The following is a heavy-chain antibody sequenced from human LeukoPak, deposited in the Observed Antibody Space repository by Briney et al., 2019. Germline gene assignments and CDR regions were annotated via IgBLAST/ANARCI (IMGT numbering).Heavy chain of an antibody. CDR1: GYSFTSYW. V-gene: IGHV5-51*01. CDR2: IYPGDSDT. D-gene: IGHD6-13*01. CDR3: ARLLFLGSAAGTAWLPAPPPGEPQRPDY. J-gene: IGHJ4*02. Sequence: HGESLKISCKGSGYSFTSYWIGWVRQMPGKGLEWMGIIYPGDSDTRYSPSFQGQVTISADKSISTAYLQWSSLKASDTAMYYCARLLFLGSAAGTAWLPAPPPGEPQRPDYWGQGTLVTVSS.